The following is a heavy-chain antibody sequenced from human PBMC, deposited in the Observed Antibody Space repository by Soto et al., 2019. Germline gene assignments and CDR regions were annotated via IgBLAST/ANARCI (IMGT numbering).Heavy chain of an antibody. CDR3: ARDQYDFRSGSYYYAMEV. J-gene: IGHJ6*02. CDR2: IYTSGST. V-gene: IGHV4-4*07. CDR1: GGSISSYY. Sequence: TRSLTCTVSGGSISSYYWSWIRQPAGKGLELIGRIYTSGSTNYNPSLKGRVTISVDTSRDQVSLRLRSVTRADTAVYYCARDQYDFRSGSYYYAMEVWGQGTKVTVSS. D-gene: IGHD3-3*01.